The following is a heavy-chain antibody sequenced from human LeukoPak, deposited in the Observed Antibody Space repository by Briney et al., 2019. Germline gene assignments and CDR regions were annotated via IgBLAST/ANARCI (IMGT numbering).Heavy chain of an antibody. V-gene: IGHV5-51*01. D-gene: IGHD2-21*02. CDR1: GYNFTSYW. Sequence: GESLRISCKGSGYNFTSYWIGWVRQMPGQGPEWMGIIFPGDSDTRYSPSFQGQVTISADKSISTAYLQWNSLKASDTAMYYCSRWVTADRGKKDAFDIWGQGTMVTVSS. J-gene: IGHJ3*02. CDR3: SRWVTADRGKKDAFDI. CDR2: IFPGDSDT.